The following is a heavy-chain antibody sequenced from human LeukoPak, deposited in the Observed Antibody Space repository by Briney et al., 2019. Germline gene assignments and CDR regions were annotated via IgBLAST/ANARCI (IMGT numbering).Heavy chain of an antibody. CDR2: INPDSGGT. J-gene: IGHJ3*02. V-gene: IGHV1-2*06. D-gene: IGHD3-22*01. CDR1: GYTFTCYY. CDR3: ARDGYYYEGDAFDI. Sequence: ASVKVSCKASGYTFTCYYMHWVRQAPGQGREWMGRINPDSGGTNYAQKFQGRVTMTRDTSISTAYMELSRLRSDDTAVYYCARDGYYYEGDAFDIWGQGTMVTVSS.